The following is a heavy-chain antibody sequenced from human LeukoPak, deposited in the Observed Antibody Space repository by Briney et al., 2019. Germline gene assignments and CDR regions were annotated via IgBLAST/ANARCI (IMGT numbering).Heavy chain of an antibody. Sequence: ASVKVSCKASGYTFTSYYMHWVRQAPGQGLEWMGIINPSGGSTSYAQKFQGRVTMTRDMSTSTVYMELSSLRSEDTAVYYCASSDSSSWYSSYYYYYMDVGGKGTTVTVSS. CDR2: INPSGGST. CDR1: GYTFTSYY. J-gene: IGHJ6*03. CDR3: ASSDSSSWYSSYYYYYMDV. V-gene: IGHV1-46*01. D-gene: IGHD6-13*01.